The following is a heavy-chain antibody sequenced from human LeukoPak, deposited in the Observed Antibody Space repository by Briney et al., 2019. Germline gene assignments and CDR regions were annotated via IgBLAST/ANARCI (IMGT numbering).Heavy chain of an antibody. CDR1: GFTFSSYS. D-gene: IGHD6-19*01. J-gene: IGHJ5*02. Sequence: PGGSLRLSCAASGFTFSSYSMNWVRQAPGKGLEWVSGISWNSGSIGYADSVKGRFTISRDNAKNSLYLQMNSLRAEDMALYYCAKGALYSSGWNWFDPWGQGTLVTVSS. V-gene: IGHV3-9*03. CDR2: ISWNSGSI. CDR3: AKGALYSSGWNWFDP.